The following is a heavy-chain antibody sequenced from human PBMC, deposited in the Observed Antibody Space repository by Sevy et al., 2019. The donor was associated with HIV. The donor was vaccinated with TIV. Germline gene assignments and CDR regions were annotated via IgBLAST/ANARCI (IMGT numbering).Heavy chain of an antibody. D-gene: IGHD5-12*01. CDR2: IYYTGST. V-gene: IGHV4-59*01. CDR3: TGAPPVRSGDDSLNWFDP. Sequence: SETLSLTCTVSGGSISAYYWSWIRQPPGKALEYIGYIYYTGSTNYNPALENRVTMSVDTSKNQFSLKLKSVTAADTAVYYCTGAPPVRSGDDSLNWFDPWGQGTLVTVSS. J-gene: IGHJ5*02. CDR1: GGSISAYY.